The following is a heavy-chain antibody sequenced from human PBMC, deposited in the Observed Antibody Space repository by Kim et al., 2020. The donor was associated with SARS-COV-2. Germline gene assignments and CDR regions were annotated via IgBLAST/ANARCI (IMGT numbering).Heavy chain of an antibody. J-gene: IGHJ6*02. Sequence: GRFTISRDDSKNTLYLQMNSLKTEDTAVYYCTTVSGSSLTFYYYYGMDVWGQGTTVTVSS. CDR3: TTVSGSSLTFYYYYGMDV. D-gene: IGHD1-26*01. V-gene: IGHV3-15*01.